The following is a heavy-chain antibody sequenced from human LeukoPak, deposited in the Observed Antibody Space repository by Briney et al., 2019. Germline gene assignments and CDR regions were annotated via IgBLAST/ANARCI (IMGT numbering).Heavy chain of an antibody. Sequence: ASVKVSCKASGYTFTGYYMHWVRQAPGQGLEWMGWINPNSGGTNYAQKFQGRATMTRDTSISTAYMELSRLRSDDTAVYYCARGFGEWLLYFDYWGQGTLVTVSS. CDR1: GYTFTGYY. J-gene: IGHJ4*02. CDR2: INPNSGGT. D-gene: IGHD3-3*01. CDR3: ARGFGEWLLYFDY. V-gene: IGHV1-2*02.